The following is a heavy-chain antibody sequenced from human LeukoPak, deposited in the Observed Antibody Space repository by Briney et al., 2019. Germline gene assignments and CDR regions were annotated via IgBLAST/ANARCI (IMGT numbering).Heavy chain of an antibody. CDR2: IYSGGGT. CDR1: GFTVSNNY. D-gene: IGHD3-22*01. V-gene: IGHV3-53*01. J-gene: IGHJ4*02. CDR3: ARDNYDSSGFT. Sequence: GGSLRLSCAASGFTVSNNYMSWVRQAPGKGLEWVSIIYSGGGTRYADSVKGRFAISRDNSRNTLYLQMNSLRAEDTALYYCARDNYDSSGFTWGQGTLVTVSS.